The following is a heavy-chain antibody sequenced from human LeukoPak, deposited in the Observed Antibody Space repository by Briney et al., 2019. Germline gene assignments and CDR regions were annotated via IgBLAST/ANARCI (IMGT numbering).Heavy chain of an antibody. CDR1: GGSFSGYY. J-gene: IGHJ3*02. CDR3: ARFGCSSTSCYVYAFDI. CDR2: INHSGST. Sequence: PSETLSLTCAVYGGSFSGYYWSWIRQPPGEGLEWIGEINHSGSTNYNPSLKSRVTISVDTSKNQFSLKLSSVTAADTAVYYCARFGCSSTSCYVYAFDIWGQGTMVTVSS. V-gene: IGHV4-34*01. D-gene: IGHD2-2*01.